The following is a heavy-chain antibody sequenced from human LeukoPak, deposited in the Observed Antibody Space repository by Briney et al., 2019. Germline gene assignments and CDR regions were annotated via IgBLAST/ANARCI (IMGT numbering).Heavy chain of an antibody. CDR3: ARGTITMVRGVIGWFDY. D-gene: IGHD3-10*01. Sequence: SETLSLTCAVYGGSFSGHYWSWIRQPPGKGLEWIGEISHSGSTNYNPSLKSRVTISVDTSKNQFSLKLSSVTAADTAVYYCARGTITMVRGVIGWFDYWGQGTLVTVSS. J-gene: IGHJ4*02. V-gene: IGHV4-34*01. CDR1: GGSFSGHY. CDR2: ISHSGST.